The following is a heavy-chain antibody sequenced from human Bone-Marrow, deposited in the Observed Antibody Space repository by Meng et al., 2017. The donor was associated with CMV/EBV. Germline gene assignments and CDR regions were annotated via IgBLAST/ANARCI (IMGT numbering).Heavy chain of an antibody. J-gene: IGHJ6*02. CDR1: GYTFTSYY. D-gene: IGHD2-2*02. CDR3: ARDDSEYCSSTSCYSLYSMDV. V-gene: IGHV1-46*01. Sequence: ASVKVSCKASGYTFTSYYMHWVRQAPGQGLEWMGIINPSGGSTSYAQKFQGRVTMTRDTSTSTVYMELSSLRSEDTAVYYCARDDSEYCSSTSCYSLYSMDVWGQGTTVTVYS. CDR2: INPSGGST.